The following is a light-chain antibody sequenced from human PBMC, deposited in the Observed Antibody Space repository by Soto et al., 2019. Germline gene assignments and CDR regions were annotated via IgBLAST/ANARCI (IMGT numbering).Light chain of an antibody. V-gene: IGLV2-11*01. Sequence: QSALTQPRSVSGSPGQSVTISCTGTSSDVGAYNSVSWYQQHPGQAPQLIIYDVSKRPSGVPDRISASKSGNTASLTISGPQAEDEAEYYCLSYAGSYIYVFGTGTKPTVL. J-gene: IGLJ1*01. CDR1: SSDVGAYNS. CDR2: DVS. CDR3: LSYAGSYIYV.